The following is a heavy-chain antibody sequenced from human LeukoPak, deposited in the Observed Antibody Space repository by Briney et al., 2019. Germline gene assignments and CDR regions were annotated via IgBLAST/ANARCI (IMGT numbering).Heavy chain of an antibody. V-gene: IGHV3-74*01. J-gene: IGHJ4*02. CDR3: ASDTVDGALGIDY. CDR2: MNSDGSST. CDR1: GFTFSRYW. D-gene: IGHD5-12*01. Sequence: PGGSLRLSCAASGFTFSRYWMHWLRQAPGKGLVWVSRMNSDGSSTAYADSVKGRFTISRDNAKNTLYLQMNSLRADDTAVYYCASDTVDGALGIDYWGQGTLVTVSS.